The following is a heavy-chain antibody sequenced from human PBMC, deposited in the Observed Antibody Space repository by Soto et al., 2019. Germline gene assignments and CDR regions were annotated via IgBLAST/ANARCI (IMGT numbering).Heavy chain of an antibody. J-gene: IGHJ6*02. CDR1: GYIFVNYG. Sequence: QVQLVQSGDEVRKPGSSVKVSCKASGYIFVNYGIAWVRQAPGQGLEWMGWISPYSGNTHYASKVQGTLTMXTXTXXSTAYMDLASLTSDDTAVYYCAMVDNYVTPTPQDVWGQGTTVTVSS. D-gene: IGHD3-16*01. V-gene: IGHV1-18*01. CDR3: AMVDNYVTPTPQDV. CDR2: ISPYSGNT.